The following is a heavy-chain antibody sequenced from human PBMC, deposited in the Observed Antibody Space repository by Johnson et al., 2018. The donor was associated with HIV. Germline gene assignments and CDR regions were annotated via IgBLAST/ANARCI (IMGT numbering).Heavy chain of an antibody. D-gene: IGHD6-13*01. V-gene: IGHV3-9*01. CDR3: ARGRGAAAGAFDI. CDR2: ISWNSGSI. Sequence: VQLVESGGGLVQPGRSLRLSCAASGFTFDDYAMHWVRQAPGKGLEWVSGISWNSGSIGYADSVKGRFTISRDNAKNSLYLQMNSLRAEDTAVYDCARGRGAAAGAFDIWGQGTMVTVSS. CDR1: GFTFDDYA. J-gene: IGHJ3*02.